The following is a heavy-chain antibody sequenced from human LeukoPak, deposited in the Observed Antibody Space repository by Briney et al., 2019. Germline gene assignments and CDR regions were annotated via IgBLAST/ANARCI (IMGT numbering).Heavy chain of an antibody. CDR3: ARDPQSWFGEGGMDV. V-gene: IGHV3-23*01. CDR2: MSGSGVTT. J-gene: IGHJ6*02. D-gene: IGHD3-10*01. Sequence: PGGPLRLSCAGSGFIFSSHAMNWVRQAPGKGLEWVSVMSGSGVTTYYADSVKGRFSSSRDNSKNTLYLQMNSLRVEDTAVYYCARDPQSWFGEGGMDVWGQGTTVTVFS. CDR1: GFIFSSHA.